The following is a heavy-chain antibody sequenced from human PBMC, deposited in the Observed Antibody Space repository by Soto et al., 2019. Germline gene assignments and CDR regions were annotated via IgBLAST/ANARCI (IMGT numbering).Heavy chain of an antibody. J-gene: IGHJ6*03. CDR3: ARVRDGSGGSSAMYYYYMDV. Sequence: SETLSLTCAVYGGSFSGYYWSWIRQPPGKGLEWIGEINHSGSTNYNPSLKSRVTISVDTSKNQFSLKLSSVTAADTAVYHCARVRDGSGGSSAMYYYYMDVWGKGTTVTVSS. CDR2: INHSGST. D-gene: IGHD2-15*01. V-gene: IGHV4-34*01. CDR1: GGSFSGYY.